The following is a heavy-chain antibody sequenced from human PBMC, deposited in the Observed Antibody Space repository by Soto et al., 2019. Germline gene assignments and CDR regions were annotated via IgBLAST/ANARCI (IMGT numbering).Heavy chain of an antibody. CDR3: ARGYYDFWSRYKMSFDP. CDR2: IYYSGST. D-gene: IGHD3-3*01. Sequence: SETLSLTCTVSGGSISSYYWSWTRQPPGKGLEWIGYIYYSGSTNYNPSLKSRVTISVDTSKNQFSLKLSSVTAADTAVYYCARGYYDFWSRYKMSFDPWGQGTLVTVSS. CDR1: GGSISSYY. J-gene: IGHJ5*02. V-gene: IGHV4-59*01.